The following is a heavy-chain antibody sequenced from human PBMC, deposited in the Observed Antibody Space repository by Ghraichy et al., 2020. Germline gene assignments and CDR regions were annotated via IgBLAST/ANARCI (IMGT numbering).Heavy chain of an antibody. CDR1: GFTFSSYA. D-gene: IGHD4-11*01. CDR3: AKEGFRYSNYDRRVYNWFDP. CDR2: ISGSGGST. J-gene: IGHJ5*02. Sequence: GGSLRLSCAASGFTFSSYAMSWVRQAPGKGLEWVSAISGSGGSTYYADSVKGRFTISRDNSKNTLYLQMNSLIAEDTAVYYCAKEGFRYSNYDRRVYNWFDPWGQGTLVTVSS. V-gene: IGHV3-23*01.